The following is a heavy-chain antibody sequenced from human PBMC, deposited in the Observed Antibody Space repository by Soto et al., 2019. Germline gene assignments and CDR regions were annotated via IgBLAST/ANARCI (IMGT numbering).Heavy chain of an antibody. Sequence: QVQLVESGGGVVQPGRSLRLSCAASGFTFSSYGMHWVRQAPGKGLEWVAVISYDGSNKYYADSVKGRFTISRDNSKNTLYLQMNSLRAEDTAVYYCAKACLTGAVDYWGQGTLVTVSS. J-gene: IGHJ4*02. CDR2: ISYDGSNK. D-gene: IGHD1-20*01. V-gene: IGHV3-30*18. CDR1: GFTFSSYG. CDR3: AKACLTGAVDY.